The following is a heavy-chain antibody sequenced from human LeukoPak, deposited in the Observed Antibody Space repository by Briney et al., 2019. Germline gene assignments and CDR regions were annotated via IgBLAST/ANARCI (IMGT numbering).Heavy chain of an antibody. D-gene: IGHD1-20*01. CDR3: ARVGTDNWNDEDY. CDR2: INPNSGGT. J-gene: IGHJ4*02. CDR1: GYTFTGYY. Sequence: ASVKVSCKASGYTFTGYYMHWVRQAPGQGLEWMGWINPNSGGTNYAQKFQGRVTMTRDTSISTAYMELSSLRSEDTAVYYCARVGTDNWNDEDYWGQGTLVTVSS. V-gene: IGHV1-2*02.